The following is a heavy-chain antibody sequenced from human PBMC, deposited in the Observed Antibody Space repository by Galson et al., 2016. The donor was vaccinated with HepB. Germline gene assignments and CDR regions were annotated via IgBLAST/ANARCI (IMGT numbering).Heavy chain of an antibody. CDR1: GFAFSNYA. J-gene: IGHJ4*02. CDR3: AKLDCGRDCPRDD. D-gene: IGHD2-21*02. Sequence: SLRLSCAASGFAFSNYAMHWVRQAPGKGLEWVAVVSYDGRNKYYADSVKGRFTVSRDNSKNTLFLQMNSLRVEDTAVYYCAKLDCGRDCPRDDWGQGTLVTVSS. CDR2: VSYDGRNK. V-gene: IGHV3-30*18.